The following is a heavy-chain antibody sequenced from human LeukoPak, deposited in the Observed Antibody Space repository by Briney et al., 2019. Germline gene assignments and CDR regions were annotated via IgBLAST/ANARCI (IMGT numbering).Heavy chain of an antibody. CDR3: ARSPPNYYNSGYYDHFDY. D-gene: IGHD3-22*01. J-gene: IGHJ4*02. V-gene: IGHV4-34*01. Sequence: PSETLSLTCGVSGGSLSGYYWSWIRQPPGKGLAWIGEISHSRSTNFSPSLTSRVIISLYTSKSQFSLRLSSVTAADTAVYYCARSPPNYYNSGYYDHFDYWGQGTLVTVSS. CDR1: GGSLSGYY. CDR2: ISHSRST.